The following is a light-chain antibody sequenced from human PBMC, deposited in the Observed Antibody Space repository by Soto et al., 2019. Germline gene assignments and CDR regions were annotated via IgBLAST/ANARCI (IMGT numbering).Light chain of an antibody. CDR2: GAS. J-gene: IGKJ1*01. Sequence: EIVMTQSPATLSVSPGERATLSCRASQSVTSNLARYQQKPGQAPRLLIYGASTRATGIPARFSGSGSGTVFTLTISSLQSEDFAVYYCQQYNNWPQTFGQGTKVEIK. CDR3: QQYNNWPQT. CDR1: QSVTSN. V-gene: IGKV3-15*01.